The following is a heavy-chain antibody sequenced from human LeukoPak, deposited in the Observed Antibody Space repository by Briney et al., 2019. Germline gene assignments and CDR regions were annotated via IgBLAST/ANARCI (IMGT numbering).Heavy chain of an antibody. CDR2: INLKSGVT. CDR3: ARREVGLAGYFYYMDA. V-gene: IGHV1-2*02. CDR1: GYTFTGYH. J-gene: IGHJ6*03. D-gene: IGHD1-26*01. Sequence: ASVKVSCQASGYTFTGYHMDCVRQTPGQGLEWMGWINLKSGVTKYGQKFQGRVTLTRDTSISTAYMDLSSLTSGDTGAYYCARREVGLAGYFYYMDAWGKGTTVTVSS.